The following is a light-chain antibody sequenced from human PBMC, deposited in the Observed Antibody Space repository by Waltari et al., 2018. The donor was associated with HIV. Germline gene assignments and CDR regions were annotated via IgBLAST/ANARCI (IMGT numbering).Light chain of an antibody. CDR1: QIINNW. Sequence: DVQMTQSPSTLSAGVGDKVTITCRASQIINNWLAWYQQKPGKPPKLLIYKASYLESGVPSRFSGSVSGTDSTLTISSLEPEHFALSCCQQRSDWPPLTFGGGTKVEIK. J-gene: IGKJ4*01. V-gene: IGKV1-5*03. CDR3: QQRSDWPPLT. CDR2: KAS.